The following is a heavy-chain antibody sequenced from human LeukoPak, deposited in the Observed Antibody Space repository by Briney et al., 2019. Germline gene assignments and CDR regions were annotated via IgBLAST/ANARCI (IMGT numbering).Heavy chain of an antibody. J-gene: IGHJ5*02. CDR3: ARKEDSSWYRFDP. CDR1: GGSISSGSYY. CDR2: IYTSGST. Sequence: SQTLSLTCTVSGGSISSGSYYWSWIRQPAGKGLEWIGRIYTSGSTNYNPSLKSRVTISVDTSKNQFSLKLSSVTAADTAVYYCARKEDSSWYRFDPWGQGTLVTASS. D-gene: IGHD6-13*01. V-gene: IGHV4-61*02.